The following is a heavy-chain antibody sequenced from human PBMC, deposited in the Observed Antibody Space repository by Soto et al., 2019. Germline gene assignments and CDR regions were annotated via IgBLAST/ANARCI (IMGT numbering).Heavy chain of an antibody. V-gene: IGHV1-3*01. CDR1: GYTFTSYA. D-gene: IGHD2-2*02. CDR3: VPAAIGY. CDR2: INAGNGNT. J-gene: IGHJ4*02. Sequence: ASVKVSCKASGYTFTSYAMHWVRQAPGQRLEWMGWINAGNGNTKYSQKFQGRVTITRDTSASTAYTELSSLRSEDTAVSFTVPAAIGYWGQGTLVTVSS.